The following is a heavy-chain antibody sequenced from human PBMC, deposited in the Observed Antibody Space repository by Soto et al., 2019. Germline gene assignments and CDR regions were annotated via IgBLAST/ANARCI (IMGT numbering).Heavy chain of an antibody. V-gene: IGHV5-51*01. CDR3: ATRVQDPGKYYYGMDV. D-gene: IGHD6-13*01. J-gene: IGHJ6*02. CDR1: GYSFTSYW. CDR2: IYPGDSDT. Sequence: PGESLKLSCKGSGYSFTSYWIGWVRQMPGKGLEWMGIIYPGDSDTRYSPSFQGQVTISADKSISTAYLQWSSLKASDTAMYYCATRVQDPGKYYYGMDVWGQGTTVTVSS.